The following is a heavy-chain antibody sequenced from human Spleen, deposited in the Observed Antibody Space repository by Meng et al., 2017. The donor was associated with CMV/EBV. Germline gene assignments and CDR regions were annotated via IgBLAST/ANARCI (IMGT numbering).Heavy chain of an antibody. CDR3: VKARGLSTWRELDS. Sequence: GESLKISCAASGFPFNTYAVYWVRQAPGKGLEWVAYIRFDGSFIYYLHSVEGRFTISRDNSKSTVFLQMNSLRSEDTGVYYCVKARGLSTWRELDSWGQGALVTVSS. CDR1: GFPFNTYA. J-gene: IGHJ4*02. V-gene: IGHV3-30*02. D-gene: IGHD6-13*01. CDR2: IRFDGSFI.